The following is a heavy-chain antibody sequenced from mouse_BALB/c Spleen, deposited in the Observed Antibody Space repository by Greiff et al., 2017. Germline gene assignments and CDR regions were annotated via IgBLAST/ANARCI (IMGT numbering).Heavy chain of an antibody. CDR3: ANLRGAY. J-gene: IGHJ3*01. CDR2: ISYDGSN. V-gene: IGHV3-6*02. CDR1: GYSITSGYY. Sequence: EVKLMESGPGLVKPSQSLSLTCSVTGYSITSGYYWNWIRQFPGNKLEWMGYISYDGSNNYNPSLKNRISITRDTSKNQFFLKLNSVTTEDTATYYCANLRGAYWGQGTLVTVSA. D-gene: IGHD2-12*01.